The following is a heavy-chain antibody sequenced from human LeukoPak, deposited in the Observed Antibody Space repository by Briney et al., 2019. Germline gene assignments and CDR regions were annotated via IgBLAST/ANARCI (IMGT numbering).Heavy chain of an antibody. CDR2: ISGSGGST. CDR1: GFTFSSYA. CDR3: AKSGSWYFFDY. J-gene: IGHJ4*02. Sequence: PGGSLRLSCAASGFTFSSYAMTWVRQAPGKGLEWVSGISGSGGSTDYADSVKGRFTISRDNSKNTLYLQTNSLRAEDTAVYYCAKSGSWYFFDYWGQGTLVTVSS. V-gene: IGHV3-23*01. D-gene: IGHD6-13*01.